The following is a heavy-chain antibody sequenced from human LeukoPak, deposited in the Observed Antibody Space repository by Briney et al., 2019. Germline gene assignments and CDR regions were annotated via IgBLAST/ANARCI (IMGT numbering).Heavy chain of an antibody. J-gene: IGHJ4*02. Sequence: SETLSLTCTVSGGSISSYYWSWIRQPPGKGLEWIGYIYTSGSTNYNPSLKSRVTISVDTSKNQFSLKLSSVTAADTAVYYCARHSPSHYYDSSGPNDYWGQGTLVTVSS. D-gene: IGHD3-22*01. V-gene: IGHV4-4*09. CDR1: GGSISSYY. CDR2: IYTSGST. CDR3: ARHSPSHYYDSSGPNDY.